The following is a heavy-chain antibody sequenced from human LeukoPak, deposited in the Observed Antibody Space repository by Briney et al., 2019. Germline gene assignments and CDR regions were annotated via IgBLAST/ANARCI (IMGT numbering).Heavy chain of an antibody. D-gene: IGHD2-21*01. J-gene: IGHJ5*02. CDR1: GGSISSGDYY. CDR2: IYYSGST. V-gene: IGHV4-30-4*08. CDR3: ARGGYCGGDCYLP. Sequence: SETLSLTCIVSGGSISSGDYYWSWIRQPPGKGLEWIGYIYYSGSTYYNPSLKSRVTISVDTSKNQFSLKLSSVTAADTAVYYCARGGYCGGDCYLPWGQGTLVTVSS.